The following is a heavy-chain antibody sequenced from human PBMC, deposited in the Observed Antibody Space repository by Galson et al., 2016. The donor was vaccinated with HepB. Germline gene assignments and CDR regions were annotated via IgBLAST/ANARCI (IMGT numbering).Heavy chain of an antibody. CDR2: IESYSKII. CDR3: ARDGPNYNYDF. D-gene: IGHD5-24*01. Sequence: SLRLSCAASGFTFKKYGFNWVRLTPGKGLEWLSYIESYSKIIRYTDSVRGRFTVSRDNAKNSVYLQLSGLRVEDTAIYYCARDGPNYNYDFWGQGTLVTLFS. V-gene: IGHV3-48*04. J-gene: IGHJ4*02. CDR1: GFTFKKYG.